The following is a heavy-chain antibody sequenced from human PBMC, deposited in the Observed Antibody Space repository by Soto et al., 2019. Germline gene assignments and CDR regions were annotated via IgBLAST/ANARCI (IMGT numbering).Heavy chain of an antibody. CDR3: ARDGTLYDSRAYYYLY. V-gene: IGHV1-69*01. D-gene: IGHD3-22*01. CDR2: ITPMFGTP. Sequence: QVQLVQSGAEVKKPGSSVKVSCKASGGTFRRYTITWVRQAPGQGLEWMGGITPMFGTPNYAQKFRGRVTITADEPTSTAYMELSSLRSEDTAMYFCARDGTLYDSRAYYYLYWGQGTLVTVSS. CDR1: GGTFRRYT. J-gene: IGHJ4*02.